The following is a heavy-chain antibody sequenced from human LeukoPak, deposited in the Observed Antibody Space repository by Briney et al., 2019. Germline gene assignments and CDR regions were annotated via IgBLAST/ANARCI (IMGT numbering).Heavy chain of an antibody. CDR2: IYTSGST. D-gene: IGHD6-13*01. Sequence: SETLSLTCTVSGNSFGDYYWSWIRQPAGKGLERIGRIYTSGSTTYNPSLKSRVTMSVDTSKSQFSLKLSSVTAADTAVHYCARGRSSSWYRQYFQHWGQGTLVTVSS. CDR1: GNSFGDYY. V-gene: IGHV4-4*07. J-gene: IGHJ1*01. CDR3: ARGRSSSWYRQYFQH.